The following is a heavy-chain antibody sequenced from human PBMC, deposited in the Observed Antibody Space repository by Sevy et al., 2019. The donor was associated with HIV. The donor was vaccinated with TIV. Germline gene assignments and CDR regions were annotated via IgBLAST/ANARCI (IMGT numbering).Heavy chain of an antibody. CDR2: FDPQDDEI. D-gene: IGHD2-15*01. J-gene: IGHJ5*02. V-gene: IGHV1-24*01. CDR1: GYTLTELS. CDR3: ATVGLRYYSGSSSYQGDWFDP. Sequence: ASVKVSCKVSGYTLTELSIHWVRQAPGKGLEWLGDFDPQDDEIIYAQRFQGRLTMTEDTSTETTYMELSSLTSEDTAVYYCATVGLRYYSGSSSYQGDWFDPWGQGALVTVSS.